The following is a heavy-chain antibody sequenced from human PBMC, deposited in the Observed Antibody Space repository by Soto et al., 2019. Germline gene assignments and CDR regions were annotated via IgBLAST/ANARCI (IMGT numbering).Heavy chain of an antibody. CDR3: ARGQVVAAQH. Sequence: PSETLSLTCAVSGGSISSGGYSWSWIRQPPGKGLEWVGYIYHSGRTYYNPSLKSRVTISVHRSKNQFSLKPSSVPAAHTAVYYCARGQVVAAQHWGQGTLVTASS. CDR2: IYHSGRT. CDR1: GGSISSGGYS. J-gene: IGHJ1*01. D-gene: IGHD2-15*01. V-gene: IGHV4-30-2*01.